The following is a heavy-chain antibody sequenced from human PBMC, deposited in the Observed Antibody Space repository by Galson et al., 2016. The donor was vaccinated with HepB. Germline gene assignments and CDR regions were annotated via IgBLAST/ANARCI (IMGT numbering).Heavy chain of an antibody. J-gene: IGHJ4*01. CDR3: ARGSPGYTPDFDY. CDR2: ISGRRANT. CDR1: GFTFSTYA. V-gene: IGHV3-21*01. D-gene: IGHD5-12*01. Sequence: SLRLSCAASGFTFSTYAMNWVRQAPGKGLEWVSTISGRRANTYYADSVKGRFTISRDNAKNSLFLQMTSLRADDTAVYYCARGSPGYTPDFDYWGQGTLVTVSS.